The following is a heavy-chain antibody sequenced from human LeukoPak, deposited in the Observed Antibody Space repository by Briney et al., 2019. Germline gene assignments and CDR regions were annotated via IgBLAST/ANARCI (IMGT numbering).Heavy chain of an antibody. D-gene: IGHD6-19*01. CDR1: GYTFTGYC. CDR3: ARDLGISGWYAPPLGYFDY. J-gene: IGHJ4*02. V-gene: IGHV1-2*02. Sequence: ASVKVSCKASGYTFTGYCMHWVRQAPGQGLQWMGWINPKSGGTNYAQKFQGRVTMTRDTSISTTYMELSRLRSDDTAVYYCARDLGISGWYAPPLGYFDYWGQGTLVTVSS. CDR2: INPKSGGT.